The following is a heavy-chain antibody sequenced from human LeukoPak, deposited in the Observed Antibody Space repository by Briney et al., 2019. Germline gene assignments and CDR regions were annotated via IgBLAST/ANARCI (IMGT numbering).Heavy chain of an antibody. V-gene: IGHV4-59*01. Sequence: PSETLSLTCTVSGGSISSYYWSWVRQPPGKGLEWIGYIYYSGSTNYNPSLRSRVTISVAPSKNQFSLKLSSVTAADPAVYYCASGTYYDFWSGYGFDYWGQGTLVTVSS. J-gene: IGHJ4*02. CDR1: GGSISSYY. CDR3: ASGTYYDFWSGYGFDY. CDR2: IYYSGST. D-gene: IGHD3-3*01.